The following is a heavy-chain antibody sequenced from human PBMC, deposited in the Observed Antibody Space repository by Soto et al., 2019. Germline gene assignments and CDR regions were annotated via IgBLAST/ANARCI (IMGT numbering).Heavy chain of an antibody. J-gene: IGHJ6*02. V-gene: IGHV1-3*01. CDR2: INAGNGNT. CDR1: GYTFTSYA. CDR3: ARSQGSSTSLEIYYYYSYGMDV. D-gene: IGHD2-2*01. Sequence: ASVKVSCKASGYTFTSYAMHWVRQAPGQRLEWMGWINAGNGNTKYSQKFQGRVTITRDTSASTAYMELSSLRSEDTAVYYCARSQGSSTSLEIYYYYSYGMDVWGQGPTVTVSS.